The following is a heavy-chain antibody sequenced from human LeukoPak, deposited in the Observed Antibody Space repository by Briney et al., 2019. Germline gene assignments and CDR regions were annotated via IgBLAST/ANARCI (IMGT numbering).Heavy chain of an antibody. J-gene: IGHJ5*01. D-gene: IGHD3-10*01. CDR2: IFRTGST. CDR3: ARRVGFYGSGSLNYFDP. CDR1: GFPFTSYS. Sequence: GSLRLSCAASGFPFTSYSMHWVRQPPGKGLEWIGSIFRTGSTYYTASLRSGGSISVDTSKKQFVRSRASVTAADTAVYFCARRVGFYGSGSLNYFDPWGQGILVSVSS. V-gene: IGHV4-38-2*01.